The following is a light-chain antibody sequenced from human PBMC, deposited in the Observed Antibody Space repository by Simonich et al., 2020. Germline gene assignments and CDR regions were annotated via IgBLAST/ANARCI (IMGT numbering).Light chain of an antibody. J-gene: IGLJ2*01. CDR1: SSDVGSYNL. CDR2: EGS. CDR3: CSYAGSSTVV. Sequence: QSALTQPASVSGSPGHSITISCTGTSSDVGSYNLVSWYQHPPGKAPKLMLYEGSKRPSGVSNRFSRSKSGNTASLTISGLQAEDEADYCCCSYAGSSTVVFGGGTKLTVL. V-gene: IGLV2-23*01.